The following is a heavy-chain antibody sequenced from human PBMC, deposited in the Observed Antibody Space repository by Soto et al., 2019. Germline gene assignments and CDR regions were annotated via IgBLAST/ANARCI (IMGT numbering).Heavy chain of an antibody. Sequence: TGGSLRLSCAASGFTFSGSAMHWVRQASGKGLEWVGRIRSKANSYATAYAASVKGRFTISRDDSKNTAYLQMNSLKTEDTAVYYCTRNSAAVGYDSSGYTSSFDIWGQGTMVTVSS. CDR3: TRNSAAVGYDSSGYTSSFDI. V-gene: IGHV3-73*01. CDR1: GFTFSGSA. J-gene: IGHJ3*02. D-gene: IGHD3-22*01. CDR2: IRSKANSYAT.